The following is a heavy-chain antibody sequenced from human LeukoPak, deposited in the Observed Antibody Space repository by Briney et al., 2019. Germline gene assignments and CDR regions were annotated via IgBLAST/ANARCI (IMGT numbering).Heavy chain of an antibody. J-gene: IGHJ4*02. Sequence: PGGSLRLSCAGSGFIFNNYAMYWVRQPPGKGLEWVSGISWNSGSIDYADSVKGRFTISRDNAKNTLYLQMNSLRAEDTAVYYCAKGLAGPFDYWGQGTLVTVSS. D-gene: IGHD2-21*01. CDR2: ISWNSGSI. CDR3: AKGLAGPFDY. CDR1: GFIFNNYA. V-gene: IGHV3-9*01.